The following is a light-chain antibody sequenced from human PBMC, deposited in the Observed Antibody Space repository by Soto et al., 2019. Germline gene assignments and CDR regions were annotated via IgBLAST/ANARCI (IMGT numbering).Light chain of an antibody. CDR1: QSVSSW. V-gene: IGKV1-5*03. Sequence: DIQMTQSPSILSASVGDRVTITCRASQSVSSWLAWYQQKPGKAPKILIYKASSLESGVPSRFSGSGSGTELTITISSLQPDDFATYYCQHYNSFSRTFGQGTKVDIK. CDR3: QHYNSFSRT. CDR2: KAS. J-gene: IGKJ1*01.